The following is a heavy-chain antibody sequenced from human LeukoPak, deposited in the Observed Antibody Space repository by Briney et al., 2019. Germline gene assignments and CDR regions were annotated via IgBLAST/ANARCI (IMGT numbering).Heavy chain of an antibody. D-gene: IGHD3-10*01. CDR1: GYTSSSFD. J-gene: IGHJ6*03. V-gene: IGHV1-8*01. CDR2: MNPNSGNT. CDR3: AIRYGSGEKYYYYYYMDV. Sequence: GASVKVSCKASGYTSSSFDINCVRQATEQGLEWMGWMNPNSGNTGYAQKFQGRVTMTRNTSISTAYMELSSLRSEDTAVYYCAIRYGSGEKYYYYYYMDVWGKGTTVTVSS.